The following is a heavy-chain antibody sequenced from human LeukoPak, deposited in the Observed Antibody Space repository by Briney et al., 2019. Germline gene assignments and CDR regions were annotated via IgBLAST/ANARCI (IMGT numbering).Heavy chain of an antibody. CDR3: ARGKNYYDSSGYYYFDY. V-gene: IGHV4-34*01. CDR2: INHSGST. D-gene: IGHD3-22*01. CDR1: GGSFSGYY. Sequence: SETLSLTCAVYGGSFSGYYWSWIRQPPGKGLEWLGEINHSGSTNYNPSLKSRVTISVDTSKNQFSLKLSSVTAADTAVYYCARGKNYYDSSGYYYFDYWGQGTLVTVSS. J-gene: IGHJ4*02.